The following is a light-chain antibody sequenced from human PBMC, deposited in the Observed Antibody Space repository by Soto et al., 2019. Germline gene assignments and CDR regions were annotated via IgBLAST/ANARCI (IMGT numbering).Light chain of an antibody. Sequence: EIVMTQSPATLSVSPGERVTLSCRASQDIRSSLAWYQQKPGHAPRLLIYGASIMATGVPATFSGSGSGTEFTLSISSLQSEHLGVYYCQQDSSWPLTFGGGTKVEIK. J-gene: IGKJ4*01. CDR3: QQDSSWPLT. CDR2: GAS. V-gene: IGKV3-15*01. CDR1: QDIRSS.